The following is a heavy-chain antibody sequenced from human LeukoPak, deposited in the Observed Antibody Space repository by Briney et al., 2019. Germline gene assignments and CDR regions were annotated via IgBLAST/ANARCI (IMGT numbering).Heavy chain of an antibody. D-gene: IGHD3-22*01. Sequence: GGSLRLSCAASGFTFSSYEMDWVRQAPGKGLEWISYISSRGGTIYYADSVKGRFTISRDNAKNSLYLQMSSLRAEDTAIYYCAREFISDSSGFDAFHVWGQGTVVTVSS. CDR2: ISSRGGTI. CDR3: AREFISDSSGFDAFHV. J-gene: IGHJ3*01. CDR1: GFTFSSYE. V-gene: IGHV3-48*03.